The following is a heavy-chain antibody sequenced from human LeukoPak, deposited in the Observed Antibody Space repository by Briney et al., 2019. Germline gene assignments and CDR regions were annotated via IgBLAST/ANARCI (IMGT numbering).Heavy chain of an antibody. CDR1: GGSINSYY. J-gene: IGHJ3*02. D-gene: IGHD2-15*01. CDR3: ARDVGNNAFDI. V-gene: IGHV4-59*01. CDR2: IHYTGRT. Sequence: SEALSLTCTVSGGSINSYYWSWIRQPPGEELEWIGYIHYTGRTNYNPSLKSRVTISVDTSKNQFSLKLSSVTGADTAVYYCARDVGNNAFDIWGQGTMVTVSS.